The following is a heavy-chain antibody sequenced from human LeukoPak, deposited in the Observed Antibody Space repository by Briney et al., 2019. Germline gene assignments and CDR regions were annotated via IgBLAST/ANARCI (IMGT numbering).Heavy chain of an antibody. V-gene: IGHV3-53*01. CDR3: ARGEDVVGALFDS. D-gene: IGHD1-26*01. CDR2: IYSGGST. Sequence: GGSLRLSCAASGFTVSSYFMSWVRQAPGKGLEWVSVIYSGGSTFYADSVKGRFTISRDNSKNTLYLQMNSLRAEDTAVYYCARGEDVVGALFDSWGQGTPVTVSS. CDR1: GFTVSSYF. J-gene: IGHJ4*02.